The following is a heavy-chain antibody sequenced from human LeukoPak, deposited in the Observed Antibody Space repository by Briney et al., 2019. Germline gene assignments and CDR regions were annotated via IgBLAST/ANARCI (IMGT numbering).Heavy chain of an antibody. CDR3: ARFIVVVVAATNWFDP. J-gene: IGHJ5*02. CDR2: INHSGST. Sequence: SETLSLTCAVYGGSFSGYYWSWIRQPPGKGLEGIGEINHSGSTNYNPSLTSRVTISVDTSKNQFSLKLSSVTAADTAVYYCARFIVVVVAATNWFDPWGQGTLVTVSS. D-gene: IGHD2-15*01. V-gene: IGHV4-34*01. CDR1: GGSFSGYY.